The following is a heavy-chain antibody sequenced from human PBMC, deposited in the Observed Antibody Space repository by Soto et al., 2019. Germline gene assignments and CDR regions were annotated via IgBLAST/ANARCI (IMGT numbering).Heavy chain of an antibody. CDR3: ARWGTTGGLDV. J-gene: IGHJ1*01. V-gene: IGHV3-30*19. CDR2: TSYEGSDK. D-gene: IGHD3-16*01. Sequence: QVQLVESGGGVVQPGTSLRVSCVGSGFTFRSYVIHWVRQAPGKGLEWVALTSYEGSDKYYGDSVRGRFTISRDNSRNTVDLQMDRLRLEDTALYYCARWGTTGGLDVWGQGTLVSVSS. CDR1: GFTFRSYV.